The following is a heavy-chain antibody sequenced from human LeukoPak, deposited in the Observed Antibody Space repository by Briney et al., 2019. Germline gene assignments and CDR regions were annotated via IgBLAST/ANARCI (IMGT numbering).Heavy chain of an antibody. D-gene: IGHD4-17*01. V-gene: IGHV4-34*01. Sequence: SETLSLTCAVYGGSFSGYYWSWIRQPPGKGLEWIGEINHSGSTNYNPSLKSRVTISVDTSKNQFSLKLSSVTAADTAVYYCARDYIRRSDYGVYFDYWGQGTLVTVSS. CDR1: GGSFSGYY. CDR3: ARDYIRRSDYGVYFDY. CDR2: INHSGST. J-gene: IGHJ4*02.